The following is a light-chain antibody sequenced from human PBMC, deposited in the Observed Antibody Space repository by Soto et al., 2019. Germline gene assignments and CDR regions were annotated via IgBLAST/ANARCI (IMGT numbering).Light chain of an antibody. V-gene: IGKV2-28*01. Sequence: DIVMTQSPLSLPVTPGEPASISCRSSQSLLHSNGYNYLDWYLQNPGQSPQLLIYLGSNRASGVPDRFSGSGSGTDFTLTISRVEAEDVGVYYCMQGLQTRAFGQGTRLEIK. CDR2: LGS. J-gene: IGKJ5*01. CDR1: QSLLHSNGYNY. CDR3: MQGLQTRA.